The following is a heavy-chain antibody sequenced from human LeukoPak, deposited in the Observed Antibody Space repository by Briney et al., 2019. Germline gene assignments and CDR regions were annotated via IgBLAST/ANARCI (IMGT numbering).Heavy chain of an antibody. D-gene: IGHD2/OR15-2a*01. CDR1: GFMFSRHW. CDR2: IKQDGSER. Sequence: TGGSLRLSCAPSGFMFSRHWMSWVRQAPGKGPEWVANIKQDGSERYYVDSVQGRFTISRDNAKNSLYLQMNSLRAEDTAVYYCARDGGHSTDFDYWGQGTLVTVSS. CDR3: ARDGGHSTDFDY. V-gene: IGHV3-7*01. J-gene: IGHJ4*02.